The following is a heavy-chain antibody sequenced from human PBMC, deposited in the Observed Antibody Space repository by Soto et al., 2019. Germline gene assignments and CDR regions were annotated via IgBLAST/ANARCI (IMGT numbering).Heavy chain of an antibody. J-gene: IGHJ6*02. D-gene: IGHD4-17*01. CDR3: ARGHDCGDGNYYYYGMDV. CDR2: IIPIFGTA. Sequence: SVKVSCKASGGTFSSYAISWVRQAPGQGLEWMGGIIPIFGTANYAQKFQGRVTITADESTSTAYMELSSLRSDDTAVYYCARGHDCGDGNYYYYGMDVWGQGTTVTVSS. V-gene: IGHV1-69*13. CDR1: GGTFSSYA.